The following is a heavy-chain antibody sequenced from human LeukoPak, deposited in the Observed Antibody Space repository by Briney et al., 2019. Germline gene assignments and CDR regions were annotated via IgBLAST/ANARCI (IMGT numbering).Heavy chain of an antibody. D-gene: IGHD3-9*01. Sequence: GGSLRLSCAASGFTFSNAWMSWVRQAPGKGLEWVGRIKSKTDGGTTDYAAPVKGRFTISRDDSKNTLYLQMNSLKTEDTAVYYCTTSMGYFDWLLFDYWGQRTLVTVSS. V-gene: IGHV3-15*01. CDR3: TTSMGYFDWLLFDY. J-gene: IGHJ4*02. CDR2: IKSKTDGGTT. CDR1: GFTFSNAW.